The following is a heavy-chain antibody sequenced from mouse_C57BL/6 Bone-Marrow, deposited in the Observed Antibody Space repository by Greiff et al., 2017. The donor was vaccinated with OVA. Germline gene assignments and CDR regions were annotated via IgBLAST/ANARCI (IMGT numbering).Heavy chain of an antibody. CDR2: IYPGSGST. D-gene: IGHD2-12*01. CDR3: ALLYDVAMDY. V-gene: IGHV1-55*01. J-gene: IGHJ4*01. Sequence: QVQLKESGAELVKPGASVKISCKASGYAFSSYWMNWVKQRPGQGLEWIGDIYPGSGSTNYNEKFKSKATLTVDTSSSTAYMQLSSLTSEDSAVYYCALLYDVAMDYWGQGTSVTVSS. CDR1: GYAFSSYW.